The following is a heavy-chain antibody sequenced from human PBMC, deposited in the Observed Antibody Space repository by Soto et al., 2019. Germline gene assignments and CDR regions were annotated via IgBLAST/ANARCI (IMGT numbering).Heavy chain of an antibody. CDR2: ISGSGGST. D-gene: IGHD6-19*01. Sequence: PGGSLRLSCAASGFTFSSYAMSWVRQAPGKGLEWVSAISGSGGSTYYADSVKGRFTISRDNSKNTLYLQMNSLRAEDTAVYYCAKGHSVGQWLGDNWFDPWGQGTLVTVSS. CDR3: AKGHSVGQWLGDNWFDP. V-gene: IGHV3-23*01. J-gene: IGHJ5*02. CDR1: GFTFSSYA.